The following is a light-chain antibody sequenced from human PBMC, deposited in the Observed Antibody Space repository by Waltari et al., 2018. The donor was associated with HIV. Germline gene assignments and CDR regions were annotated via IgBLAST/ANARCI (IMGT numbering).Light chain of an antibody. CDR3: ATWDDSSSGSWV. CDR1: SSNIGSHF. CDR2: RNN. V-gene: IGLV1-47*01. J-gene: IGLJ3*02. Sequence: QSVLTQPPSASGTPGQRVTISCSGGSSNIGSHFVYWYQQVAGTTPKLLIFRNNKRPSGVPDRLSGSKSGTSASLLISGLRPEDEADYYCATWDDSSSGSWVFGGGTKVTVL.